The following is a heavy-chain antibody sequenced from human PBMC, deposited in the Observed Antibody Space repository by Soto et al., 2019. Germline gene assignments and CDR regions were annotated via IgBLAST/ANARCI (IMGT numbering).Heavy chain of an antibody. CDR3: ANCVKYGDRILGAFDI. J-gene: IGHJ3*02. CDR1: GFTFSSYG. D-gene: IGHD4-17*01. Sequence: QVQLVESGGGVVQPGRSLRLSCAASGFTFSSYGMHWVRQAPGKGLEWVAVISYDGSNKYYADSVKGRFTISRDNSKNTLYLQMNSLRAEDTAVYYCANCVKYGDRILGAFDIWGQGTMVTVSS. V-gene: IGHV3-30*18. CDR2: ISYDGSNK.